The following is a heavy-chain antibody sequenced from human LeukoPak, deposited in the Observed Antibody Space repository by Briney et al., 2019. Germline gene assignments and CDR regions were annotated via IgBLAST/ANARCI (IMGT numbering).Heavy chain of an antibody. V-gene: IGHV3-21*01. D-gene: IGHD2-15*01. J-gene: IGHJ4*02. CDR3: AREGRSTSVWCSGGNCYDFDY. CDR1: GFTFSTYN. Sequence: GGSLRLSCAASGFTFSTYNMNRVRQPPGKGLEWVSSISNTKNEMYYADSVKGRFTISRNNAKNSLYLQMNSLRAEDTAVNYCAREGRSTSVWCSGGNCYDFDYWGQGVLVTVSS. CDR2: ISNTKNEM.